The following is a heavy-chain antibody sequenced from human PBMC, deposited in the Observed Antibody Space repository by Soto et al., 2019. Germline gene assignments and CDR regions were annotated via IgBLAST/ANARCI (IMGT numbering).Heavy chain of an antibody. Sequence: GGSLRLCCAASGFTFSSYWMSWVRQAPGKGLEWVANIKQDGSEKYYVDSVKGRFTISRDNAKNSLYLQMNSLRAEDTAVYYCARDQPPLELLAYYYYYYGMDVWGQGTTVTVSS. CDR1: GFTFSSYW. CDR2: IKQDGSEK. V-gene: IGHV3-7*05. D-gene: IGHD1-7*01. J-gene: IGHJ6*02. CDR3: ARDQPPLELLAYYYYYYGMDV.